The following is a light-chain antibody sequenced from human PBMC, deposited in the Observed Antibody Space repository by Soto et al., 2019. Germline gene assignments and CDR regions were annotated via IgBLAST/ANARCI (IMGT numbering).Light chain of an antibody. Sequence: IVMTQSPLSLPVSPGEPASISCRSSQSLMTGSGHVYLDWYLQKPGQSPQLLIFLASNRASGVHDRFSGCVSGADFTLKISRVETEDAGVYYCMQALQIPYTFGQGTKLDIK. CDR3: MQALQIPYT. J-gene: IGKJ2*01. V-gene: IGKV2-28*01. CDR2: LAS. CDR1: QSLMTGSGHVY.